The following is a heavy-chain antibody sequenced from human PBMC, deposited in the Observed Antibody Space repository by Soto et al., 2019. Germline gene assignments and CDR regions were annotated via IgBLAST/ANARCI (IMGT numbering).Heavy chain of an antibody. J-gene: IGHJ4*02. D-gene: IGHD3-10*01. Sequence: GGSLRLSCAASGFTFSSYAMSWVRQAPGKGLEWVSAISGSGGSTYYADSVKGRFTISRDNSKNTLYLQMNSLRAEDTAEKYWAKGRRYYGPPRHLAYWGQETLVTVSS. V-gene: IGHV3-23*01. CDR2: ISGSGGST. CDR1: GFTFSSYA. CDR3: AKGRRYYGPPRHLAY.